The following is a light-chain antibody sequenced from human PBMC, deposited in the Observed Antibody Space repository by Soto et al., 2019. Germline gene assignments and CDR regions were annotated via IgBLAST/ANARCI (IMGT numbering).Light chain of an antibody. J-gene: IGKJ3*01. Sequence: AIQLTQSPSSLSASVGDRVTITCRASQGVATSLAWYQHKPGRGPKLLIYDASTLESGVPSRFSGSGSGAVFSLTISSLQAEDFATYYCQQFNNYPTFGPGTRVDIK. CDR1: QGVATS. CDR3: QQFNNYPT. CDR2: DAS. V-gene: IGKV1D-13*01.